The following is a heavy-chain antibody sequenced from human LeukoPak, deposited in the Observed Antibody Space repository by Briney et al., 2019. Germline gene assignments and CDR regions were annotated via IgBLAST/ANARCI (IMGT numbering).Heavy chain of an antibody. CDR3: ARDKEAAVDFWSGYYPL. CDR1: GFIFSSHW. Sequence: GGSLRLSCAASGFIFSSHWMGWVRQAPGKGLEWVANIKRDGSEKYYVDSVKGRFTISRDNAQNSLYLQMNSLRAEDTAVYYCARDKEAAVDFWSGYYPLWGQGTLVTVSS. D-gene: IGHD3-3*01. CDR2: IKRDGSEK. V-gene: IGHV3-7*01. J-gene: IGHJ4*02.